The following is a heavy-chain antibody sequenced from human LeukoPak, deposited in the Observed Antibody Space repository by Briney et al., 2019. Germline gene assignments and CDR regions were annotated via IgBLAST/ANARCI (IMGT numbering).Heavy chain of an antibody. CDR1: GGSISSYH. CDR3: ARGDVWGAFDI. D-gene: IGHD3-16*01. Sequence: SEALSLTCTVSGGSISSYHWSWIRQPPGKGLEWIGYIYYSGSTNYNPSLKSRVTISVDTSKNQFSLKLSSVTAADTAVYYCARGDVWGAFDIWGQGTMVTVSS. CDR2: IYYSGST. J-gene: IGHJ3*02. V-gene: IGHV4-59*01.